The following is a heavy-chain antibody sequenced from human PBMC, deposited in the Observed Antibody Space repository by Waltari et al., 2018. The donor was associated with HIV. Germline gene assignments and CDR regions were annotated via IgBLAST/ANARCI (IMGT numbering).Heavy chain of an antibody. CDR1: GGPISSSSYY. CDR3: ARQYPITMIVVVIRGAFDI. CDR2: IYYSGST. V-gene: IGHV4-39*01. Sequence: QLQLQESGPGLVKPSETLSLTCTVSGGPISSSSYYWGWIRKPPGTGLEWIGSIYYSGSTYYNPSLKSRVTISVDTSKNQFSLKLSSVTAADTAVYYCARQYPITMIVVVIRGAFDIWGQGTMVTVSS. D-gene: IGHD3-22*01. J-gene: IGHJ3*02.